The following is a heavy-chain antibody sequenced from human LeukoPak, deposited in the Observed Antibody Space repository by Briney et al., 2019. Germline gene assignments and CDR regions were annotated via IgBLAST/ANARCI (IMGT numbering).Heavy chain of an antibody. CDR2: ISAYNGNT. CDR3: AGDGVEDYYYYGMDV. V-gene: IGHV1-18*01. Sequence: ASVKVSCKASGYTFTSYGISWVRQAPGQELEWMGWISAYNGNTNYAQKLQGRVTMTTDTSTSTAYMELRSLRSDDTAVYYCAGDGVEDYYYYGMDVWGQGTTVTVSS. J-gene: IGHJ6*02. D-gene: IGHD3-3*01. CDR1: GYTFTSYG.